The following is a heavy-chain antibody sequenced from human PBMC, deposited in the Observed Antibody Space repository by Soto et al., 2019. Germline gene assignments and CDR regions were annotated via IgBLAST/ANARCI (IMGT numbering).Heavy chain of an antibody. CDR1: GYTFTSYG. CDR2: ISAYNGNT. CDR3: ASSWKGYYYYGMDV. V-gene: IGHV1-18*01. Sequence: GASVKVSCKASGYTFTSYGISWVRQAPGQGLEWMGWISAYNGNTNYAQKLQGRVTMTTDTSTSTAYMELRSLRSDDTAVYYCASSWKGYYYYGMDVWGQGTTVTVSS. J-gene: IGHJ6*02. D-gene: IGHD1-1*01.